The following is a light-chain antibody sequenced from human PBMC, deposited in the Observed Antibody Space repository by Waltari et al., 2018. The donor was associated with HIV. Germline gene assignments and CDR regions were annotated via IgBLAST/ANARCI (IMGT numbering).Light chain of an antibody. V-gene: IGKV1-5*03. CDR2: KAS. CDR1: QSISTW. Sequence: DIQMTQSPSTLPASVGDRVIITCRASQSISTWLAWYQQKPGRDPKLLIYKASNLESGVPSRFSGSGSGTEFTLTISSLQTDDFATYYCQHYISYSWTFGQGTKVEI. J-gene: IGKJ1*01. CDR3: QHYISYSWT.